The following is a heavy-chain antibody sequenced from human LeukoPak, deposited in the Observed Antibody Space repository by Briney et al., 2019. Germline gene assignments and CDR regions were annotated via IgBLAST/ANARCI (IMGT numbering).Heavy chain of an antibody. Sequence: SETLSLTCTVSGGSISSSSYYWSWIRQPAGKGLEWIGRIYTSGSTNYNPSLKSRVTISVDTSKNQFSLKLGSVTAADTAVYYCARVFFSYPLVGDYYYYMDVWGKGTTVTVSS. J-gene: IGHJ6*03. CDR3: ARVFFSYPLVGDYYYYMDV. CDR2: IYTSGST. D-gene: IGHD3-3*01. CDR1: GGSISSSSYY. V-gene: IGHV4-61*02.